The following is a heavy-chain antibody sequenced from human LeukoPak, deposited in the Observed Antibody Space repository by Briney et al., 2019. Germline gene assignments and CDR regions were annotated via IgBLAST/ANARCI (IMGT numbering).Heavy chain of an antibody. CDR3: AREMIVKGGFDY. Sequence: PGRSLRLSCAASGFTFSSYGMHWVRQAPGKGLEWVAVISYDGSNKYYADSVKGRFTISRDNAKNSLYLQMNSLRAEDTAVYYCAREMIVKGGFDYWGQGTLVTVSS. V-gene: IGHV3-30*03. D-gene: IGHD3-16*01. J-gene: IGHJ4*02. CDR2: ISYDGSNK. CDR1: GFTFSSYG.